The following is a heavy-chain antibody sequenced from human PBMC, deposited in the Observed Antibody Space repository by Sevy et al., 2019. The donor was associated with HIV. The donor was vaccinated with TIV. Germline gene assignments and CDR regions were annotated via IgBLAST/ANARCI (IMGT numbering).Heavy chain of an antibody. V-gene: IGHV3-48*03. Sequence: GGSLRLSCAASGFTFTNYVMNWVRQAPGKRLEWVSYISPSGSPIYYADSVKGRFTISRDNARNSLYLQMNSLRADDTGLYYCARDLVASTLTMDVWGQGTTVTVSS. J-gene: IGHJ6*02. CDR1: GFTFTNYV. CDR3: ARDLVASTLTMDV. CDR2: ISPSGSPI.